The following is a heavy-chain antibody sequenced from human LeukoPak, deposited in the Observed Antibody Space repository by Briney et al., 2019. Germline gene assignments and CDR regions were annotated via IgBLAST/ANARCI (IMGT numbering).Heavy chain of an antibody. D-gene: IGHD3-22*01. CDR3: ATVYYYDSSGYYLPY. V-gene: IGHV1-69*04. Sequence: SVKVSCKASGGTFSRYAISWVRQAPGQGLEWMGRIIPILGIANYAQKFQGRVTITADKSTSTAYMELSSLRSEDTAVYYCATVYYYDSSGYYLPYWGQGTLVTVSS. CDR2: IIPILGIA. CDR1: GGTFSRYA. J-gene: IGHJ4*02.